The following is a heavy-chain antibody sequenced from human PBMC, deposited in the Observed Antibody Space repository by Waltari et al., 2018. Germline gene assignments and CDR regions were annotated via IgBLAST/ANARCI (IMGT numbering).Heavy chain of an antibody. Sequence: QVQLQESGPGLVKPSQTLSLTCTVSGGSISSGGYYWSWIRQHPGQGLEWSGYIYHSWSTYYNPSLKSRGTISVDRAKNQFSLKLSSVTAADTAVYYCARMIRYYYGSGSSDAFDIWGQGTMVTVSS. CDR3: ARMIRYYYGSGSSDAFDI. V-gene: IGHV4-31*09. J-gene: IGHJ3*02. CDR2: IYHSWST. D-gene: IGHD3-10*01. CDR1: GGSISSGGYY.